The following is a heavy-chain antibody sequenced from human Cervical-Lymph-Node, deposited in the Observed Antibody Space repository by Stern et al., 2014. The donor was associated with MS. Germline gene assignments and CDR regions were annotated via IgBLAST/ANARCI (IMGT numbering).Heavy chain of an antibody. J-gene: IGHJ5*02. CDR2: IFPVFGTP. CDR1: GGNFSQFH. CDR3: ALSSETSDRWYSLGYDL. Sequence: QVQLVQSGAEVTTPGSSVKVSCKASGGNFSQFHSSWVRQAPGQGLEWMGGIFPVFGTPTYAQEFRGRVTITADVSTSTVYMELSILRSDDTAVYYCALSSETSDRWYSLGYDLWGQGTLVTGSS. D-gene: IGHD6-13*01. V-gene: IGHV1-69*01.